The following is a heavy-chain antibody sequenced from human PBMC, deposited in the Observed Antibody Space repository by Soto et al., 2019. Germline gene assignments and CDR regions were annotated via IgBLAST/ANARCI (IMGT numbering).Heavy chain of an antibody. Sequence: EVQLLESGGGLVQPGGSLRLSCAASGFTFSSYAMSWVRQAPGKGLEWVSAISGSGGSTYYADSVKGRFTISRDNSKNTLYLQMNSLRAEDTAVYYCAAQYYDFWSGYSGPGDYWGQGTLVTVSS. V-gene: IGHV3-23*01. J-gene: IGHJ4*02. D-gene: IGHD3-3*01. CDR2: ISGSGGST. CDR3: AAQYYDFWSGYSGPGDY. CDR1: GFTFSSYA.